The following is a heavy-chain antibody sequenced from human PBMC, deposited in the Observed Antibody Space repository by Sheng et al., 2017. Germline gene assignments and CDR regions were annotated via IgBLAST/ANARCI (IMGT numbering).Heavy chain of an antibody. D-gene: IGHD6-13*01. J-gene: IGHJ4*02. CDR2: ISYDGSNK. CDR1: GFTFSSYA. V-gene: IGHV3-30*01. CDR3: ARDRNLAGRRFWYYFDY. Sequence: QVQLVESGGGVVQPGRSLRLSCAASGFTFSSYAMHWVRQAPGKGLEWVAVISYDGSNKYYADSVKGRFTISRDNSKNTLYLQMNSLRAEDTAVYYCARDRNLAGRRFWYYFDYWGQGTLVTVSS.